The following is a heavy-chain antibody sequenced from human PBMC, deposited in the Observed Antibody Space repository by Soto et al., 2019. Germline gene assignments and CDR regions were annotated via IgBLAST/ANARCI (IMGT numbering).Heavy chain of an antibody. D-gene: IGHD1-26*01. CDR1: GGSFSGCY. V-gene: IGHV4-34*01. CDR3: ARGGSYLSWFDP. Sequence: QVQLQQWGAGLLKPSETLSLTCAVYGGSFSGCYWSWIRQPPXXGLAWIGKINHSGSTNYNPSLKSRVTISVHTSKNQFSLKLSSVTAADTAVYYCARGGSYLSWFDPWGQGTLVTVSS. CDR2: INHSGST. J-gene: IGHJ5*02.